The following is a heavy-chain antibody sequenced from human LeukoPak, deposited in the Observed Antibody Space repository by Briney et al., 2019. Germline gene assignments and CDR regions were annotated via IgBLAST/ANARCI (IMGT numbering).Heavy chain of an antibody. V-gene: IGHV4-59*11. Sequence: SETLSLTCTVSGGSISSHYWSWIRQPPGKGLEWIGYIYYSGSTNYNPSLKSRVTISVDTSKNQFSLKLSSVTAADTAAYYCARGLAAAGTLYYYYYYMDVWGKGTTVTVSS. J-gene: IGHJ6*03. CDR1: GGSISSHY. D-gene: IGHD6-13*01. CDR2: IYYSGST. CDR3: ARGLAAAGTLYYYYYYMDV.